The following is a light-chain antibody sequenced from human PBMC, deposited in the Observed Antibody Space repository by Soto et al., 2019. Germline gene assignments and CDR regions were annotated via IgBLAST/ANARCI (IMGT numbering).Light chain of an antibody. CDR3: ISYTSSSTRV. CDR1: SSDVGGYNY. Sequence: QSALTQPASVSGSPGQSITISFTGTSSDVGGYNYVSWYQQHPGRAPKLMIYEVSNRPSGVSTRFSGSKSGNTASLTISGLQAEDETDYYCISYTSSSTRVFGTGTRSPS. CDR2: EVS. J-gene: IGLJ1*01. V-gene: IGLV2-14*01.